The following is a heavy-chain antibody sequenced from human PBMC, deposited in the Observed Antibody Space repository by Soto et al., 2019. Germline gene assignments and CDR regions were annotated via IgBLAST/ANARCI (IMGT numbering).Heavy chain of an antibody. CDR2: INPNTGDT. Sequence: QAQMVQSETEVKKPGASVKVSCKASGYTFHAYYMHWVRQAPGQGLEWVGWINPNTGDTTYAQTFQGRVTMTRDTSITTGYMELSTLTSDDTAVYSCARSDVAAGTVRFAFEFWGQGKAVTVSS. CDR1: GYTFHAYY. V-gene: IGHV1-2*02. D-gene: IGHD6-13*01. CDR3: ARSDVAAGTVRFAFEF. J-gene: IGHJ3*01.